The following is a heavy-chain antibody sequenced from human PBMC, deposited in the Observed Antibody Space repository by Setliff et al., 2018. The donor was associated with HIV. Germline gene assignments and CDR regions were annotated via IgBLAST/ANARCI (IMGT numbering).Heavy chain of an antibody. CDR2: IYTSGST. Sequence: PSEPLSLTCTVSGGSISSGSCYWSWIRQPAGKGLEWIGRIYTSGSTNYNPSLKSRVTISVDTSKNQFSRKLRSVTATDTAVYYCARETYYYDNPQYYYYYMDVWGKGTTVTVSS. D-gene: IGHD3-22*01. CDR1: GGSISSGSCY. CDR3: ARETYYYDNPQYYYYYMDV. V-gene: IGHV4-61*02. J-gene: IGHJ6*03.